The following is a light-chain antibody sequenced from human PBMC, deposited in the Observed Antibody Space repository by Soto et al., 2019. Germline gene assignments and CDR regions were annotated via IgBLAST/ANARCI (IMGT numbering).Light chain of an antibody. CDR3: TSYAGSNNFFYV. CDR2: EVS. CDR1: SSDVGGYNY. V-gene: IGLV2-8*01. J-gene: IGLJ1*01. Sequence: ALTQPPSASGSPGQSVTISCTGTSSDVGGYNYVSWYQQHPGKAPKLMIYEVSKRPSGVPDRFSGSKSGNTASLTVSGLQAEDEADYYRTSYAGSNNFFYVFGTGTKVTVL.